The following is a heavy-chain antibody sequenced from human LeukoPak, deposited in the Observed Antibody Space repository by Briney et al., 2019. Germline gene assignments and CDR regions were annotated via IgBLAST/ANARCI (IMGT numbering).Heavy chain of an antibody. CDR1: GFTFSNYW. V-gene: IGHV3-7*05. CDR3: TTGPGNRRFGN. Sequence: GGSLRLSCAASGFTFSNYWMSWVRQAPGKGLEWVAHINQDGSEKYYVDSVKGRFTISRDNAKNSLYLQMNSLKTEDTAVYYCTTGPGNRRFGNWGQGTLVTVSS. J-gene: IGHJ4*02. D-gene: IGHD2/OR15-2a*01. CDR2: INQDGSEK.